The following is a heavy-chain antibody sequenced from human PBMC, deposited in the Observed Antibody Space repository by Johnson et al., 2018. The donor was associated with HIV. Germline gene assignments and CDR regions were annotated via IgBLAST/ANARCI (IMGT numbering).Heavy chain of an antibody. CDR2: IQYEGDTK. D-gene: IGHD3-10*01. CDR1: GFSFSSYG. Sequence: QVQLVESGGGVVQPGGSLRLSCAASGFSFSSYGMHWVRQAPGKGLEWVAFIQYEGDTKDYADSVKGRFNIFRDNSENTLYLQMNSLRAEDTAVYYCAKDPVARGFGFDGFDMWGQGTMVTVS. V-gene: IGHV3-30*02. CDR3: AKDPVARGFGFDGFDM. J-gene: IGHJ3*02.